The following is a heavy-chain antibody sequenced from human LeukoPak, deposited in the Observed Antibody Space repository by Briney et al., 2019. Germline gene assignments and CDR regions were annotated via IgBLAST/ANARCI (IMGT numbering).Heavy chain of an antibody. CDR1: GGSISSSSYY. Sequence: SETLSLTCTVSGGSISSSSYYWGWIRQPPGKGLEWVGTIYYSGSTYYNPSLKSRVTISVDTSKNQFSLKLSSVTAADTAVYYCASRLRKQHTREYQLLKRGAFDIWGQGTMVTVSS. CDR3: ASRLRKQHTREYQLLKRGAFDI. D-gene: IGHD2-2*01. CDR2: IYYSGST. J-gene: IGHJ3*02. V-gene: IGHV4-39*07.